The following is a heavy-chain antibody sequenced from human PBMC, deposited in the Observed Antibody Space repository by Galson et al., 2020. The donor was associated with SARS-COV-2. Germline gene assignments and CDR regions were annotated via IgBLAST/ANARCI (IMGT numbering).Heavy chain of an antibody. Sequence: SETPPPTSAAACGFTIGTTYYWSWIRQPAGKGLEWIGRIHSSGSTNYNPSLKSRVTISIDTSKNQFSLGLSSVTAADTAIYYCASGPVAGSGEWGQGTLVTVSS. J-gene: IGHJ4*02. CDR1: CGFTIGTTYY. CDR3: ASGPVAGSGE. CDR2: IHSSGST. D-gene: IGHD6-19*01. V-gene: IGHV4-61*02.